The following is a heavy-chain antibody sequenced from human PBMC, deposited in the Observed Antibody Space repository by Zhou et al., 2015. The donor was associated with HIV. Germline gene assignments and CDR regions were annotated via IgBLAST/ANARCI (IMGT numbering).Heavy chain of an antibody. Sequence: QVQLVQSGAEVKKPGSSVKVSCKASGGTFSSYAISWVRQAPGQGLEWMGGIIPIFGTANYAQKFQGRVTITADESTSTAYMELSSLRSEDTAVYYCARDSENYYGDHERNYYYYMDVWGKGTTVTVSS. D-gene: IGHD4-17*01. CDR2: IIPIFGTA. V-gene: IGHV1-69*01. J-gene: IGHJ6*03. CDR1: GGTFSSYA. CDR3: ARDSENYYGDHERNYYYYMDV.